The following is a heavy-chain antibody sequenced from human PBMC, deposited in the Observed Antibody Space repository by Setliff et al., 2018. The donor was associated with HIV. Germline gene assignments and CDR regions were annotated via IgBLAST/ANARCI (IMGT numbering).Heavy chain of an antibody. J-gene: IGHJ5*02. V-gene: IGHV1-69*13. CDR3: ARDGYNYGNWFDP. CDR2: IIPILDTV. D-gene: IGHD5-12*01. Sequence: ASVKVSCKASGGTFSRYAISWVRQAPGQGLEWMGGIIPILDTVKYAQSFQGRITITADESTSTVYMEMRSLRSDDTAMYYCARDGYNYGNWFDPWGQGTLVTSPQ. CDR1: GGTFSRYA.